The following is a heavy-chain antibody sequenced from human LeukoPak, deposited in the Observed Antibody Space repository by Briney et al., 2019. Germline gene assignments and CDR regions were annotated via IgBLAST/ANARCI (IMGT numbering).Heavy chain of an antibody. J-gene: IGHJ4*02. CDR3: ARDGDWVGGTIDY. V-gene: IGHV3-69-1*01. D-gene: IGHD6-19*01. CDR1: GFTFSDYY. CDR2: ISSGSTI. Sequence: GGSLRLSCAASGFTFSDYYMSWIRQAPGKGLEGVSYISSGSTIYYADPVKGRFTISRDNAKNSLYLQMNSLRAEDTAVYYCARDGDWVGGTIDYWGQGTLVTASS.